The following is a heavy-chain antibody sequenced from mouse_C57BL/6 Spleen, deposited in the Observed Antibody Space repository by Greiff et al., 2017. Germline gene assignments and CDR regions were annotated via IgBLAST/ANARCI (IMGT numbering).Heavy chain of an antibody. CDR1: GYAFTNYL. J-gene: IGHJ4*01. Sequence: VQVVESGAELVRPGTSVKVSCKASGYAFTNYLIEWVKQRPGQGLEWIGVINPGSGGTNYNEKFKGKATLTADKSSSTAYMQLSSLTSEDSAVYFCARDPMDYWGQGTSVTVSS. CDR2: INPGSGGT. V-gene: IGHV1-54*01. CDR3: ARDPMDY.